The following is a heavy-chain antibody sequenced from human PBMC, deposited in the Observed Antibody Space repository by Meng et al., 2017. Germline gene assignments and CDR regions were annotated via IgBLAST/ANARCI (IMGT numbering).Heavy chain of an antibody. D-gene: IGHD6-19*01. V-gene: IGHV3-66*02. CDR1: GFTVSSNY. CDR3: ARAGRSSGTYYFDY. CDR2: IYSGGST. J-gene: IGHJ4*01. Sequence: GESLKISCAASGFTVSSNYMSWVRQAPGKGLEWVSVIYSGGSTYYADSVKGRFTISRDNSKNTLYLQMNSLRAEDTAVYYCARAGRSSGTYYFDYWGHGKRVTGAS.